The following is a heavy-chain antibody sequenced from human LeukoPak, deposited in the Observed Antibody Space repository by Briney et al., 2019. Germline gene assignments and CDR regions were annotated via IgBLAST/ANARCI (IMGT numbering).Heavy chain of an antibody. V-gene: IGHV3-33*01. CDR1: GFTFSSYG. CDR3: ARGDYCDSSGPFDY. Sequence: GGSLRLSCAASGFTFSSYGMHWVRQAPGKGLEWVAVIWYDGSNKYYADSVKGRFTISRDNSKNTLYLQMNSLRAEDTAVYYCARGDYCDSSGPFDYWGQGTLVTVSS. J-gene: IGHJ4*02. D-gene: IGHD3-22*01. CDR2: IWYDGSNK.